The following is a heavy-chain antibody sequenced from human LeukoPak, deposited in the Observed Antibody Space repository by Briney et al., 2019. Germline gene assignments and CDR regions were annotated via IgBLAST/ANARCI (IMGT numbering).Heavy chain of an antibody. Sequence: SVKVSCKVSGYTLTELSMHWVRQAPGKGLEWMGGVDPEDVETIYAQKFQGRVTMTEDTSTDTAYMELSSLRSEDTAVYYCATDRRGVPAAEKYYYYYMDVWGKGTTVTVSS. D-gene: IGHD2-2*01. CDR2: VDPEDVET. CDR3: ATDRRGVPAAEKYYYYYMDV. J-gene: IGHJ6*03. V-gene: IGHV1-24*01. CDR1: GYTLTELS.